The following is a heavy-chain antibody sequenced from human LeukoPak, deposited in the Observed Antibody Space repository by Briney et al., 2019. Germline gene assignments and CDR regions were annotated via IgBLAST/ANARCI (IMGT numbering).Heavy chain of an antibody. V-gene: IGHV1-18*01. J-gene: IGHJ4*02. CDR2: ISAYNGNT. D-gene: IGHD1-26*01. Sequence: ASVKVSRKASGYTFTSYGISWVRQAPGQGLEWMGWISAYNGNTNYAQKLQGRVTMTTDTSTSTAYMELRSLRSDDTAVYYCARWSDSGSVSGDFDYWGQGTLVTVSS. CDR1: GYTFTSYG. CDR3: ARWSDSGSVSGDFDY.